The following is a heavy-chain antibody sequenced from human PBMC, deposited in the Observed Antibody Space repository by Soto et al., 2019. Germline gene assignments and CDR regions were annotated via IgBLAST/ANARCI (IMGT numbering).Heavy chain of an antibody. CDR3: ARGLLGYWRGWSQYFDY. Sequence: SETLSLTCTVSGGSISSYYWSWIRQPPGKGLEWIGYIYYSGSTNYNPSLKSRVTISVDTSKNQFSLKLSSVTAADTAVYYCARGLLGYWRGWSQYFDYWGQGTLVTVSS. CDR2: IYYSGST. J-gene: IGHJ4*02. D-gene: IGHD2-15*01. V-gene: IGHV4-59*01. CDR1: GGSISSYY.